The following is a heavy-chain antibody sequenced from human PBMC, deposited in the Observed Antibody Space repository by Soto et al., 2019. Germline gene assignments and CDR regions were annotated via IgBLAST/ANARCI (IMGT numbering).Heavy chain of an antibody. Sequence: ASVKVSCKASGYTFTSYCISWVLQAPGQGLEWMGWISVYNGNTKYAQKLQGRVTMITDTSTSTAYMELRSLRSDDTAVYYCARYSGSYWGWIDYWGQGTLVTVSS. CDR1: GYTFTSYC. V-gene: IGHV1-18*01. CDR3: ARYSGSYWGWIDY. CDR2: ISVYNGNT. D-gene: IGHD1-26*01. J-gene: IGHJ4*02.